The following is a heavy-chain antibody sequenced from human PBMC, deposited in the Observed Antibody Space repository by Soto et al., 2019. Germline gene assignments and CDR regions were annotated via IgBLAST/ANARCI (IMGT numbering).Heavy chain of an antibody. V-gene: IGHV4-34*01. CDR2: INHSGST. J-gene: IGHJ4*02. Sequence: QVQLQQWGAGLLKPSETLSLTCAVYGGSFSGYYWTWIRQPPGTGLEWIGEINHSGSTNYNPSLKNRVTIAVDTSKNQFSLRPTSVTAADTAVYYCARDKITGLFDYCGQGTLVTVSS. CDR1: GGSFSGYY. D-gene: IGHD2-8*02. CDR3: ARDKITGLFDY.